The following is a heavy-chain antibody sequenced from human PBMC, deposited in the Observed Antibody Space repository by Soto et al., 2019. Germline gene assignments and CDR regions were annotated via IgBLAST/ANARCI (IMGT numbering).Heavy chain of an antibody. CDR1: GGSISSYY. CDR3: ARGYSSSRYSDY. Sequence: SETLSLTCTVSGGSISSYYWSWIRQPPGKGLEWIGYIYYSGSTNHNPSLKSRVTISVDTSKNQFSLKLSSVTAADTAVYYCARGYSSSRYSDYWGQGTLVTVSS. V-gene: IGHV4-59*01. D-gene: IGHD6-13*01. J-gene: IGHJ4*02. CDR2: IYYSGST.